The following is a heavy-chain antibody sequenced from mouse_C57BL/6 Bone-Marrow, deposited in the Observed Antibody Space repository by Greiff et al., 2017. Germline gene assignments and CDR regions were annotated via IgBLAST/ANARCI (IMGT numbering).Heavy chain of an antibody. CDR1: GFTFSSYA. CDR3: AREDWDEGYFDY. V-gene: IGHV5-4*01. Sequence: EVKVVESGGGLVKPGGSLKLSCAASGFTFSSYAMSWVRQTPEKRLEWVATISDGGSYTYYPDNVKGRFTISRDNAKNNLYLQMSHLKSEDTAMYYCAREDWDEGYFDYWGQGTTLTVSS. J-gene: IGHJ2*01. CDR2: ISDGGSYT. D-gene: IGHD4-1*01.